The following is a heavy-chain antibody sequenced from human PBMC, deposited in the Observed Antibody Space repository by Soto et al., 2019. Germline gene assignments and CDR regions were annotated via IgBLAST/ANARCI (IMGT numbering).Heavy chain of an antibody. D-gene: IGHD3-3*01. CDR3: ARQEWLFSDYYYGMDV. CDR2: IYPGDSDT. J-gene: IGHJ6*02. V-gene: IGHV5-51*01. CDR1: GYSFTSYW. Sequence: GESLKISCKGSGYSFTSYWIGWVRQMPGKGLERMGIIYPGDSDTRYSPSFQGQVTISADKSISTAYLQWSSLKASDTAMYYCARQEWLFSDYYYGMDVWGQGTTVTVSS.